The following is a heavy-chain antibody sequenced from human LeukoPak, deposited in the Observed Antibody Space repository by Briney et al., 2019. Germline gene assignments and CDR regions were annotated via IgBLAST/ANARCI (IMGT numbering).Heavy chain of an antibody. CDR1: EFTFNRYW. Sequence: GGSLRLSCVASASEFTFNRYWMSWVRQAPGKGLQWVANIKHDGGEAFYVDSVKGRFTISRDNARNLLSLQMNSLTIGDTGVYFCARDALLGSGRTHLDFWGQGTLVSVSP. CDR3: ARDALLGSGRTHLDF. CDR2: IKHDGGEA. D-gene: IGHD3-10*01. V-gene: IGHV3-7*04. J-gene: IGHJ4*02.